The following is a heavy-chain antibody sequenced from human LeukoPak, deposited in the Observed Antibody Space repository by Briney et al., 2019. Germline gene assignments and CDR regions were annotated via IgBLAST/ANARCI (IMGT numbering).Heavy chain of an antibody. J-gene: IGHJ4*02. V-gene: IGHV4-59*01. CDR1: GGSISSYY. CDR3: ARGGSGWPYYFDY. Sequence: PSETLSLTCTVSGGSISSYYWSWIRQPPGKGLEWIGYIYYSGGTNYNPSLKSRVTISVDTSKNQFSLKLSSVTAADTAVYYCARGGSGWPYYFDYWGQGTLVTVSS. CDR2: IYYSGGT. D-gene: IGHD6-19*01.